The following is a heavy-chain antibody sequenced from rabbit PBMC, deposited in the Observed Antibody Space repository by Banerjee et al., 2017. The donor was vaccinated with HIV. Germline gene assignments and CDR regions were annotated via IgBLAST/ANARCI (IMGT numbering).Heavy chain of an antibody. D-gene: IGHD6-1*01. V-gene: IGHV1S40*01. CDR1: GFTFSSYW. CDR2: IYVGGGGGT. CDR3: GRYAKAYFGL. Sequence: QSLEESGGDLVKPGASLTLTCTASGFTFSSYWMCWVRQAPGKGLEWVACIYVGGGGGTYYASGAKGRFPISKTSSTTVTLQMTSLTGADPATYFCGRYAKAYFGLWGQGTLVTV. J-gene: IGHJ4*01.